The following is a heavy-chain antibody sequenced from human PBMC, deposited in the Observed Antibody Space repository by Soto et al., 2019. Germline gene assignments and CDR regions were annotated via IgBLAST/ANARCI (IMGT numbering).Heavy chain of an antibody. J-gene: IGHJ2*01. D-gene: IGHD6-6*01. CDR2: IGRGGDT. CDR1: GLTFSSYA. CDR3: AREVDDSRSSGWYFDV. Sequence: EVQLVESGGGLVQPGGSLRLSCEASGLTFSSYAMHWVRQATGKGLEWVAAIGRGGDTYYLDSVKGRFTISRENAKNSLYLQMNSLRAGDTAVYFCAREVDDSRSSGWYFDVWGRGTLVTVSS. V-gene: IGHV3-13*01.